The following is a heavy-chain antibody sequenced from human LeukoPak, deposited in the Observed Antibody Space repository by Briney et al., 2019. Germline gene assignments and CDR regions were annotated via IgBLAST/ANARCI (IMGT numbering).Heavy chain of an antibody. CDR1: GFTFSSYG. Sequence: SGGSLRLSCAASGFTFSSYGMHWVRQAPGKGLEWVAVIWYDGSNKYYADSAKGRFTISRDNSKNTLYLQMNSLRAEDTAVYYCARDGTEQWLVPEYYFDYWGQGTLVTVSS. V-gene: IGHV3-33*01. CDR3: ARDGTEQWLVPEYYFDY. CDR2: IWYDGSNK. J-gene: IGHJ4*02. D-gene: IGHD6-19*01.